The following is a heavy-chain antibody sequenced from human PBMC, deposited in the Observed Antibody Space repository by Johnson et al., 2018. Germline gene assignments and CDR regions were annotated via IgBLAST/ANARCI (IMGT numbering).Heavy chain of an antibody. CDR3: GRASGAAYYQFMDV. Sequence: VQLVESGGGLVQPGGSLRLSCAGSAFTFSSYAMTWVRQAQGKGLEWVSVISGNSGPTFYSDSVQGRFIISRDNSKHTLYLQMNSLRAAATAVYYCGRASGAAYYQFMDVWGKGTTVTVSS. CDR2: ISGNSGPT. J-gene: IGHJ6*03. V-gene: IGHV3-23*04. CDR1: AFTFSSYA. D-gene: IGHD1-26*01.